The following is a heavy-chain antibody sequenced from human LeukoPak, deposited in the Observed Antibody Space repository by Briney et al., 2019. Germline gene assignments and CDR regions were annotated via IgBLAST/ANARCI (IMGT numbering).Heavy chain of an antibody. CDR1: GGSISSHY. Sequence: SETLSLTCTVSGGSISSHYWSWIRQPPGKGLEWIGYIYYSGSTNYNPSLKSRVTISVDTSKNQFSLKLSSVTAADTAVYYCARKATGSGSYYFDYWGQGTLVTVSS. CDR3: ARKATGSGSYYFDY. V-gene: IGHV4-59*11. J-gene: IGHJ4*02. CDR2: IYYSGST. D-gene: IGHD3-10*01.